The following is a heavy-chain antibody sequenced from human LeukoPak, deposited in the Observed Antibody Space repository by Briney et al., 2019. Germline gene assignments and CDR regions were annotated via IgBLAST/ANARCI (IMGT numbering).Heavy chain of an antibody. Sequence: GGSLRLSCAVSGFTFSSYAMSWVRQAPGRGLEWVSGISSSGGSTPHADSVKGRFTISRDNFKNTLYLRMKSLRADDTAMYYCAKDFVVVPGNVNYFDSWGQGTLVTVSS. D-gene: IGHD2-21*02. V-gene: IGHV3-23*01. CDR1: GFTFSSYA. J-gene: IGHJ4*02. CDR2: ISSSGGST. CDR3: AKDFVVVPGNVNYFDS.